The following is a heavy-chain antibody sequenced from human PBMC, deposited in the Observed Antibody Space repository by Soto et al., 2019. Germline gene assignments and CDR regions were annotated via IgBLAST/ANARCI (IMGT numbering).Heavy chain of an antibody. D-gene: IGHD4-17*01. CDR3: ARGDYGDYAY. J-gene: IGHJ4*02. CDR1: GGSFGGYY. Sequence: QVQLQQWGAGLLKPSETLSLTCAVYGGSFGGYYWSWIRQPPGKGLEWIGEINHSGSTNYNPSLKSRVTISVDTSKNQFSLKLSSVTAADTAVYYCARGDYGDYAYWGQGTLVTVSS. V-gene: IGHV4-34*01. CDR2: INHSGST.